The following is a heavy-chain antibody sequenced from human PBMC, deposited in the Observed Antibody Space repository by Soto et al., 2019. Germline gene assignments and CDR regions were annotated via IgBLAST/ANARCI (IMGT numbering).Heavy chain of an antibody. J-gene: IGHJ5*02. CDR1: GFTFSSYS. CDR3: ARVGAYNWFDP. D-gene: IGHD3-16*01. CDR2: ISSSSSYI. Sequence: LRLSGAASGFTFSSYSMNWVRQAPGKGLEWVSSISSSSSYIYYADSVKGRFTISRDNAKNSLYLQMNSLRAEDTAVYYCARVGAYNWFDPWGQGTLVTVSS. V-gene: IGHV3-21*01.